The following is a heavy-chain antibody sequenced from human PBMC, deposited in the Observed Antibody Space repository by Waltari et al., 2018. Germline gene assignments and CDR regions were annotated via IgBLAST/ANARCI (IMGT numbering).Heavy chain of an antibody. CDR1: GGSISSYY. D-gene: IGHD3-10*01. Sequence: QVQLQESGPGLVKPSETLSLTCTVSGGSISSYYWSWIRQPPGKGLEWIGYIYYSGSTNYNPPLKIRVTISVDTSKNQFSLKLSSVTAADTAVYYCARSAYGSGSYSFDYWGQGTLVTVSS. V-gene: IGHV4-59*01. CDR2: IYYSGST. CDR3: ARSAYGSGSYSFDY. J-gene: IGHJ4*02.